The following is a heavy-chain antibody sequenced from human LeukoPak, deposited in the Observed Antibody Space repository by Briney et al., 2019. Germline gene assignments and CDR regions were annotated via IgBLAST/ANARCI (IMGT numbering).Heavy chain of an antibody. CDR1: GGSISSSSYY. J-gene: IGHJ4*02. V-gene: IGHV4-39*01. CDR2: IYYSGST. CDR3: ARGSSGWSYNFDY. Sequence: SETLSLTCTVSGGSISSSSYYWGWIRQPPGKGLEWIGSIYYSGSTYYNPSLKSRVTISVDTSKNQFSLKLSSVTAADTAVYYCARGSSGWSYNFDYWGQGTLVTVSS. D-gene: IGHD6-19*01.